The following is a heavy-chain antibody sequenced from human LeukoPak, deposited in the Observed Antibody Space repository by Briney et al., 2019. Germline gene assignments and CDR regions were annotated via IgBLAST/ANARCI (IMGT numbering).Heavy chain of an antibody. Sequence: SETLSLTYSVSGGSVSSSLNKWSWIRQPPGKGLEWIGEISYSGSASYNPSLRSRVIISIDTSTNQFSLTLDSVTAADTAVYYCATEAECSGGSCYSYGWFDPWGQGTQVIVSS. D-gene: IGHD2-15*01. CDR1: GGSVSSSLNK. J-gene: IGHJ5*02. CDR3: ATEAECSGGSCYSYGWFDP. V-gene: IGHV4-61*01. CDR2: ISYSGSA.